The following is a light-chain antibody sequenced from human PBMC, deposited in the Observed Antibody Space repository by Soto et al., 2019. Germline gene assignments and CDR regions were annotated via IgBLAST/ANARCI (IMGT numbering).Light chain of an antibody. CDR3: QQYYSYPLT. CDR1: QTINTW. Sequence: DSHLAQSPSTLPANIGDRVSITCRASQTINTWLAWYQQKPGRAPNLLIYHASTLETGVPSRFSGSGSGTEFTLTISGLQPDDFASYYCQQYYSYPLTFGGGTKVDIK. CDR2: HAS. V-gene: IGKV1-5*01. J-gene: IGKJ4*01.